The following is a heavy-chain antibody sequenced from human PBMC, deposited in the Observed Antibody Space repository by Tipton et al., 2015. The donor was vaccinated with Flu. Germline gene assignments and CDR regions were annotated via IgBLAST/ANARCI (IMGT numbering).Heavy chain of an antibody. Sequence: TLSLTCAVSGYSISSGYYWGWIRQPPGKGLEWSGSIYHSGSTYYNPSFKSRVTLSVDTSKNQFSLKLSSVTAADPAVYYCARRYCSGGSCVTGWFDPWGQGTMVTVSS. J-gene: IGHJ5*02. CDR3: ARRYCSGGSCVTGWFDP. V-gene: IGHV4-38-2*01. D-gene: IGHD2-15*01. CDR2: IYHSGST. CDR1: GYSISSGYY.